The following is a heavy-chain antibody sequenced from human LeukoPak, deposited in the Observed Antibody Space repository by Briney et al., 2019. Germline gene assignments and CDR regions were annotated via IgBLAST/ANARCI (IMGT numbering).Heavy chain of an antibody. J-gene: IGHJ4*02. CDR1: GNTFIDYY. Sequence: ASVKVSCKASGNTFIDYYLQWVRQAPGQGLEWVGWINLNSGVTNYAQKFQGRVSMTSDTSISTVYMELSRLRSDDTAVYYCSREDYWGQGTLVTVSS. V-gene: IGHV1-2*02. CDR3: SREDY. CDR2: INLNSGVT.